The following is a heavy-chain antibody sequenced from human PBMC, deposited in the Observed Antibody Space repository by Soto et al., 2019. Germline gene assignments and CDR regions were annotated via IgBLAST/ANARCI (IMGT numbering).Heavy chain of an antibody. V-gene: IGHV5-51*01. D-gene: IGHD2-21*02. J-gene: IGHJ3*02. CDR3: ARHGTVMTTKNGFDI. Sequence: EVPLVQSGAEVKKSGESLKISCKGYGDSFPGDWLAWVRQMPGKGLEWMGIIYPADSEIRYSPSFQGQVTISVDKSTSTAYLQWSSLKASDTAMYYCARHGTVMTTKNGFDIWGQGTMVTVSS. CDR2: IYPADSEI. CDR1: GDSFPGDW.